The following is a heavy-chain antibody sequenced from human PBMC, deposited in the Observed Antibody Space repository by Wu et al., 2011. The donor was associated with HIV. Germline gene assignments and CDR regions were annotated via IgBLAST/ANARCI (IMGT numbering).Heavy chain of an antibody. D-gene: IGHD5-12*01. Sequence: QVQLVQSGAEVKRPGASVKVSCKTSGYTFTTYGVSWVRQAPGQGLEWMGWISAYNGDTNYAQKLQGRVTVTTDTSTSTVYMEVRSLRSDDTAVYYCARDPPGYPYYFDYWGQGTLVTVSS. CDR1: GYTFTTYG. V-gene: IGHV1-18*01. CDR2: ISAYNGDT. CDR3: ARDPPGYPYYFDY. J-gene: IGHJ4*02.